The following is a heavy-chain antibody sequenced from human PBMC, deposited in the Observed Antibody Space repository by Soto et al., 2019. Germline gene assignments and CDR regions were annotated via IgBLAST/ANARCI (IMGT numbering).Heavy chain of an antibody. CDR2: AYYRSQWYY. D-gene: IGHD2-21*02. CDR3: TKQKGDSRTYNGMDV. Sequence: QVQLQQSGPGLVKPSQTLSLTCAISGDSVSSNSAAWNWIRQSPSRGLEWLGRAYYRSQWYYDSAVSVRSRITVIPDTSKNQFSRQLNSVTPEDTAVYYCTKQKGDSRTYNGMDVWGQGTTVTVSS. CDR1: GDSVSSNSAA. J-gene: IGHJ6*02. V-gene: IGHV6-1*01.